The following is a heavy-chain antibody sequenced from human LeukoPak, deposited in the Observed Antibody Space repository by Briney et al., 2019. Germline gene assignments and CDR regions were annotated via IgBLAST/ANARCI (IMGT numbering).Heavy chain of an antibody. CDR2: INDGNGNT. V-gene: IGHV1-3*03. CDR3: ARGRVSITMVRGVIPGFDP. D-gene: IGHD3-10*01. CDR1: GYTFTSYA. Sequence: ASVKVSCKASGYTFTSYAMHWVRQAPGQRLEWMGWINDGNGNTKYSQEFQGRVTITRDTSASTAYMELSSLRSEDMAVYYCARGRVSITMVRGVIPGFDPWGQGTLVTVSS. J-gene: IGHJ5*02.